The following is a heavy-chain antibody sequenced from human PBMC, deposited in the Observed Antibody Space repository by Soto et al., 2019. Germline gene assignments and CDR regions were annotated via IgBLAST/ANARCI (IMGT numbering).Heavy chain of an antibody. D-gene: IGHD6-13*01. Sequence: EVQLLESGGGLVQPGGSLRLSCAASGFTFSIYAMSWVRQAPGKGLEWVSAISGSGGSTYYADSVTGRFTISRDNSKNTLYLQMNSLRAEDTAVYYCAKGYREYSSSWFDYWGQGTLVTVSS. CDR2: ISGSGGST. CDR1: GFTFSIYA. J-gene: IGHJ4*02. V-gene: IGHV3-23*01. CDR3: AKGYREYSSSWFDY.